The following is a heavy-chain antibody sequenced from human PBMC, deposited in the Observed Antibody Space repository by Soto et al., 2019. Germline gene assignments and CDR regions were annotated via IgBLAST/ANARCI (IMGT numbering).Heavy chain of an antibody. CDR1: GGSISSGGYY. D-gene: IGHD2-15*01. CDR2: IYYSGST. CDR3: ARVEVVITRGALDY. V-gene: IGHV4-31*03. Sequence: PSETLSLTCTVSGGSISSGGYYWNWIRQHPGKGLEWIGYIYYSGSTYYNPSLKSRVTISVDTSKNQFSLKLSSVTAADTAVYYCARVEVVITRGALDYWGQGTLVTVSS. J-gene: IGHJ4*02.